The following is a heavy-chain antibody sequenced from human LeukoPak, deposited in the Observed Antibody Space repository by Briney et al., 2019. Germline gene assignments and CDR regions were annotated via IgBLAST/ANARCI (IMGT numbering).Heavy chain of an antibody. CDR3: AKDAEKIQLWYNWFDP. Sequence: PGGSLRLSCAASRFTFSSYAMSWVRQAPGKGLEWVSAISGSGGSTYYADSVKGRFTISRDNSKNTLYLQMNSLRAEDTAVYYCAKDAEKIQLWYNWFDPWGQGTLVTVSS. J-gene: IGHJ5*02. CDR2: ISGSGGST. V-gene: IGHV3-23*01. CDR1: RFTFSSYA. D-gene: IGHD5-18*01.